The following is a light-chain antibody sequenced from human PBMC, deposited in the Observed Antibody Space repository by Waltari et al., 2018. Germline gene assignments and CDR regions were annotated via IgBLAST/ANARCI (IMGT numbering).Light chain of an antibody. V-gene: IGKV3-20*01. CDR2: HTS. CDR1: QGVGQY. J-gene: IGKJ1*01. Sequence: EIVLTQSPGTLSLSPGERATLSCRASQGVGQYLAWYQQIPGQAPRLLLCHTSIRATGIPDRFSGSGYGTDFSLTISRLEPEDFAVYYCQKYDFLPATFGQGTTVEIK. CDR3: QKYDFLPAT.